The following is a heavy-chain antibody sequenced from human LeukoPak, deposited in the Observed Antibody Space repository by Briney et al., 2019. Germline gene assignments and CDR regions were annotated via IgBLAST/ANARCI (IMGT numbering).Heavy chain of an antibody. V-gene: IGHV4-59*01. Sequence: SETLSVTCTVSGGSISSDCWSWIRQPPGKGLEWIGYIYYSGSTNYNPSLKIRVTISVDTSKNQFSLKLSSVTAADTAAYYCARDRGYCSGGSCYRWFDPWGQGTLVTVSS. D-gene: IGHD2-15*01. J-gene: IGHJ5*02. CDR3: ARDRGYCSGGSCYRWFDP. CDR1: GGSISSDC. CDR2: IYYSGST.